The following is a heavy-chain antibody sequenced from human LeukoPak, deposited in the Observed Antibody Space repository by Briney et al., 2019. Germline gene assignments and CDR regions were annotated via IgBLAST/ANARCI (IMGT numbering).Heavy chain of an antibody. CDR1: GFTFSSYS. CDR2: ISSSSSYI. Sequence: GGSLRLSCAASGFTFSSYSMNWVRQAPGKGLEWVSSISSSSSYIYYADSVKGRFTISGDNAKNSLYLQMNSLRAEDTAVYYCAVYGDPGPHDAFDIWGQGTMVTVSS. J-gene: IGHJ3*02. CDR3: AVYGDPGPHDAFDI. V-gene: IGHV3-21*01. D-gene: IGHD4-17*01.